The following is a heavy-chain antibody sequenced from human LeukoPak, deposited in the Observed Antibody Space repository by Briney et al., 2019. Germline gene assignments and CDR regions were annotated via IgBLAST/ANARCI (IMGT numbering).Heavy chain of an antibody. J-gene: IGHJ6*03. CDR3: ARVEARSYSSGWYSPYYYYMDV. V-gene: IGHV3-30*02. CDR2: IRYDGSNQ. D-gene: IGHD6-19*01. CDR1: GFTFNSYS. Sequence: GGSLRLSCAASGFTFNSYSMHWVRQAPGKGLEWVAFIRYDGSNQYYADSVKGRFTISRDNAKNSLYLQMNSLRAEDTAVYYCARVEARSYSSGWYSPYYYYMDVWGKGTTVTVSS.